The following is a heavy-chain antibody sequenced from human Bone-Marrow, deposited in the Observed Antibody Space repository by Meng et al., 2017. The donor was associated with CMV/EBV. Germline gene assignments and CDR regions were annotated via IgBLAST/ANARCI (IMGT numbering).Heavy chain of an antibody. Sequence: SETLSLTCAVSGVSFSGYYWSWIRQPPGKGLEWIGYIYYSGSTNYNPSLKSRVTISVDTSKNQFSLKLSSVTAADTAVYYCARTPEYCSSTSCYRDYWGQGTLVTFSS. V-gene: IGHV4-59*01. CDR1: GVSFSGYY. D-gene: IGHD2-2*02. J-gene: IGHJ4*02. CDR2: IYYSGST. CDR3: ARTPEYCSSTSCYRDY.